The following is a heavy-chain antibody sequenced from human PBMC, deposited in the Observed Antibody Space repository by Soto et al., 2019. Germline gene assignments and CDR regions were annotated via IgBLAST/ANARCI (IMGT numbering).Heavy chain of an antibody. V-gene: IGHV1-24*01. CDR3: ATGRDYDILIGSLYGFDI. CDR1: GYTLTKIS. J-gene: IGHJ3*02. Sequence: GASVKVSCKVSGYTLTKISMHWVRQAPGKGLEWMGGFDSEDGETIYAQKFQGRVTMTEDTSTDTAYMELSSLRSEDTAVYYCATGRDYDILIGSLYGFDIWGQGTMVTVSS. CDR2: FDSEDGET. D-gene: IGHD3-9*01.